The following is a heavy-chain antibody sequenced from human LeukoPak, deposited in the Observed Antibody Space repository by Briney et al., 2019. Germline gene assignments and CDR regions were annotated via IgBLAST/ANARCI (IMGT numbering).Heavy chain of an antibody. Sequence: GGSLRLSCAASGFTFSSYSMNWVRQAPGKGLEWVSGIGSNSVPTVYADSVKGRFTISRDNSKSMLYLQMDSLRVEDTAVYYYAKHCSGYCNTASEKRFDPWGQGTLVTVSS. CDR2: IGSNSVPT. V-gene: IGHV3-23*01. CDR1: GFTFSSYS. J-gene: IGHJ5*02. CDR3: AKHCSGYCNTASEKRFDP. D-gene: IGHD2-2*03.